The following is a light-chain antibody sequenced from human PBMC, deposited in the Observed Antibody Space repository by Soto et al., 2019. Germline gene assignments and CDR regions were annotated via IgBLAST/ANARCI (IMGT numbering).Light chain of an antibody. CDR2: GAT. J-gene: IGKJ2*01. CDR1: QSVSTNY. CDR3: QQYGSSPYT. V-gene: IGKV3-20*01. Sequence: VLTKAPGTLSLSPGERATLSCRASQSVSTNYLDWYQHKPGQSPRLLIYGATRRATGIPDRFSGSGSGTDFIRPVSRREPAEVALYFCQQYGSSPYTFTQGTKLDI.